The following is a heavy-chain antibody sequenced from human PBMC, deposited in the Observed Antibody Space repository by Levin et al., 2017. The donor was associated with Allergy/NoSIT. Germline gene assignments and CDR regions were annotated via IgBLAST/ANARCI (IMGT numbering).Heavy chain of an antibody. J-gene: IGHJ6*03. D-gene: IGHD3-10*01. V-gene: IGHV3-33*01. CDR2: IWYDGSNK. Sequence: PGGSLRLSCAASGFTFSSNGMHWVRQAPGKGLEWVALIWYDGSNKYYADSVKGRFTISRDNSKNTLYLQMNSLRAEDTAVYYCARDARRGDSIGGYHYYYMDVWGKGTTVTVSS. CDR3: ARDARRGDSIGGYHYYYMDV. CDR1: GFTFSSNG.